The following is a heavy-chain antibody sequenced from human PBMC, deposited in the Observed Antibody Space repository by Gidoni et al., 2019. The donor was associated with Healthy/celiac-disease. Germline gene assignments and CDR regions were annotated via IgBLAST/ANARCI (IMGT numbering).Heavy chain of an antibody. Sequence: QVQLVQSGAEVKKPGSSVKVSCQASGGTFSSYAISWVRQAPGQGLEWMGGIIPIFGTANYAQKFQGRVTITADESTSTAYMELSSLRSEDTAVYYCARETTMVQGVIITNWFDPWGRGTLVTVSS. J-gene: IGHJ5*02. CDR3: ARETTMVQGVIITNWFDP. D-gene: IGHD3-10*01. CDR1: GGTFSSYA. V-gene: IGHV1-69*01. CDR2: IIPIFGTA.